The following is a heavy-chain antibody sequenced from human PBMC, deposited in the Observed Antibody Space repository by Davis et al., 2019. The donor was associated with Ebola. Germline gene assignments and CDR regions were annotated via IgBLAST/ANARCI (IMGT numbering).Heavy chain of an antibody. V-gene: IGHV1-18*03. D-gene: IGHD2-15*01. CDR1: GYTFTSYD. Sequence: ASVKVSCKASGYTFTSYDVIWERQATGQGLEWMGWISAYNGNTNYAQKLQGRVTMTTDTSTSTAYMELRSLRAEDMAVYYCARGRGGRSRYGMDVWGQGTTVTVSS. CDR2: ISAYNGNT. J-gene: IGHJ6*02. CDR3: ARGRGGRSRYGMDV.